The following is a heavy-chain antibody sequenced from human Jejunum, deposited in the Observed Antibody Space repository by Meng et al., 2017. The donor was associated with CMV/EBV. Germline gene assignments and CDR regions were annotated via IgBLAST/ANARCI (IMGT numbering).Heavy chain of an antibody. J-gene: IGHJ6*02. CDR3: ARLLEAYCSSTSCSGYYGMDV. D-gene: IGHD2-2*01. CDR2: ISSSSSAR. V-gene: IGHV3-48*04. Sequence: MNWAGQVTGKGLAGISYISSSSSARYYADSVKGRFTISRDNAKNSLYLQMNSLRAEDTAVYYCARLLEAYCSSTSCSGYYGMDVWGQGTTVTVSS.